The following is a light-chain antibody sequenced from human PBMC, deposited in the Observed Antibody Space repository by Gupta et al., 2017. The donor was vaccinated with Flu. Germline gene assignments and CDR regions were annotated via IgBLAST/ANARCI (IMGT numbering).Light chain of an antibody. CDR1: QRIRSRF. CDR3: QQYETSPRT. CDR2: DVS. V-gene: IGKV3D-20*01. J-gene: IGKJ2*01. Sequence: MVLTQSPATLSFSPGEVASLSCRTSQRIRSRFLAWYQQRRGQAPTLLTYDVSTRAPGVPDRFSGSASGTDFTLTITRVEPEDSALYFCQQYETSPRTFGQGTKL.